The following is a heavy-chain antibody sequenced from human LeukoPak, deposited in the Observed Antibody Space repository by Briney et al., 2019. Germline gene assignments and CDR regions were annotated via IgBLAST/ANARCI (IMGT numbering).Heavy chain of an antibody. CDR3: ARYYGSGSYNWFDP. Sequence: SETLSLTCTVSGYSISSGYYWGWIRQPPGKGLEWIGSIYHSGSTNYNPSLKSRVTISVDTSKNQFSLKLSSVTAADTAVYYCARYYGSGSYNWFDPWGQGTLVTVSS. J-gene: IGHJ5*02. CDR2: IYHSGST. D-gene: IGHD3-10*01. CDR1: GYSISSGYY. V-gene: IGHV4-38-2*02.